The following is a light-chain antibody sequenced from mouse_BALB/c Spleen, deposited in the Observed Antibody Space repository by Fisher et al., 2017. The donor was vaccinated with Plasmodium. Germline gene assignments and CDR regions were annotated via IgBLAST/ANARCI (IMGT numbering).Light chain of an antibody. V-gene: IGKV1-110*01. CDR2: KVS. J-gene: IGKJ5*01. CDR3: SQSTHLPLT. CDR1: QSLVHSYGSTY. Sequence: DIVLTQTTLSLPVSLGDQASISCRSSQSLVHSYGSTYLHWYLQKPGQSPKLLIYKVSNRFSGVPDRFSGSGSGTDSTLKISRVEAEDPGVYFCSQSTHLPLTFGAGTRLELK.